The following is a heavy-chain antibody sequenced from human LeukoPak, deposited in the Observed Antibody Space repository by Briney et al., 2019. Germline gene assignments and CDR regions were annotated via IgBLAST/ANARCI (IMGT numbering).Heavy chain of an antibody. CDR2: FDPEDGET. V-gene: IGHV1-24*01. D-gene: IGHD3-10*01. CDR1: GYTLTELS. J-gene: IGHJ4*02. Sequence: ASVKVSCKVSGYTLTELSMHWVRQAPGKGLEWMGGFDPEDGETIYAQKFQGRVTMTEDTSTDTAYMELSSLRSEDTAVYYCARGYYGSGSYYNGFDYWGQGTLVTVSS. CDR3: ARGYYGSGSYYNGFDY.